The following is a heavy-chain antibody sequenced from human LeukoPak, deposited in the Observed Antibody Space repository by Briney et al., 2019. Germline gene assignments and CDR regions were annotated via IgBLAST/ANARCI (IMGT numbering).Heavy chain of an antibody. CDR1: GFIFTSST. Sequence: ASVKVSCKASGFIFTSSTVQWVRQARGQRLEWMGWIVVDNGNTNYAEIFHERVTITRDMSTNTAYMELSSLRSEDTAVYYCARDQKPMTYASEKGPRKSYYYYYGMDVWGQGTTVTVSS. V-gene: IGHV1-58*01. CDR2: IVVDNGNT. D-gene: IGHD1-14*01. CDR3: ARDQKPMTYASEKGPRKSYYYYYGMDV. J-gene: IGHJ6*02.